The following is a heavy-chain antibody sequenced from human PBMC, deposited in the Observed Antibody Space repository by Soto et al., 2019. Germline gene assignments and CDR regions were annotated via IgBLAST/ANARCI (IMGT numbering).Heavy chain of an antibody. Sequence: EVQLVESGGGLVQPGGSLRLSCAASGFTFSSYWMSWVRQAPGKGLDWVANIKEDGNDKYYLDSVKGRFTISRDNAKNSLYLQMNSPRAEDTAVYYCAKTPANSNWDGGYFDLWGRGTLVTVSS. D-gene: IGHD1-1*01. V-gene: IGHV3-7*03. CDR2: IKEDGNDK. CDR3: AKTPANSNWDGGYFDL. CDR1: GFTFSSYW. J-gene: IGHJ2*01.